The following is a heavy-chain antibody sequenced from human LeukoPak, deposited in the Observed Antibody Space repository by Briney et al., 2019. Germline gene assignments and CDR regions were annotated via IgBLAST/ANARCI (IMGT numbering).Heavy chain of an antibody. J-gene: IGHJ4*02. CDR2: IYYSGST. D-gene: IGHD3-3*01. CDR3: ARASILEWLLYRRGGYYFDY. V-gene: IGHV4-59*01. Sequence: PSETLSLTCTVSGGSISSYYWSWIRQPPGKGLEWIGYIYYSGSTNYNPSLKSQVTISVDTSKNQFSLKLRSVTAADTAVYYCARASILEWLLYRRGGYYFDYWGQGTLVTVSS. CDR1: GGSISSYY.